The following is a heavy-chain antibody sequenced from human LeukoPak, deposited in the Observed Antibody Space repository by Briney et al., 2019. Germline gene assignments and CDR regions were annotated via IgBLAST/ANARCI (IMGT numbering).Heavy chain of an antibody. D-gene: IGHD1-26*01. CDR2: INSDGSIT. V-gene: IGHV3-74*01. J-gene: IGHJ4*02. CDR3: ARGSLGAGDY. CDR1: GFTFSSYW. Sequence: PGGSLRLSCAASGFTFSSYWMHWVRQAPGKGLVWVSRINSDGSITNYADSVKGRFTISRDNAKNTLYLQMNSLRAEDTAAYYCARGSLGAGDYWGQGTLVTVSS.